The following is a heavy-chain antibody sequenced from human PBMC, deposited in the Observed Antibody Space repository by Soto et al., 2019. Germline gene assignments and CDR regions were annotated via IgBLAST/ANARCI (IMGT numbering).Heavy chain of an antibody. D-gene: IGHD6-13*01. CDR2: TYYRCKWNN. Sequence: SQTLSLTCAISGDSVSSNSAAWNWIRQSPSRGLEWMGRTYYRCKWNNEYAVSVKSRITINPDTSKNQIPLQLISVNPAASALYFCASDWSSIWRPSDYFSFIDVWGTGPTVTVSS. CDR3: ASDWSSIWRPSDYFSFIDV. J-gene: IGHJ6*03. CDR1: GDSVSSNSAA. V-gene: IGHV6-1*01.